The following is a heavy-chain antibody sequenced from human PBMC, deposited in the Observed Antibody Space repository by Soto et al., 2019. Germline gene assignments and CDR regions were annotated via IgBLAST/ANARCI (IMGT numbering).Heavy chain of an antibody. V-gene: IGHV3-7*01. D-gene: IGHD2-8*02. CDR1: GFSFSNHW. CDR2: IKEDGRQQ. CDR3: ARDGRYCTDSNCRGEAFDI. J-gene: IGHJ3*02. Sequence: EMQLVESGGGLVQPGGSLRLSCAASGFSFSNHWMTWVRQAPGKGLEWVANIKEDGRQQYYVDSVKRRFTISRDPAKRSLYLQTISLTAEDTSVSYSARDGRYCTDSNCRGEAFDIWGPGTVVTVSS.